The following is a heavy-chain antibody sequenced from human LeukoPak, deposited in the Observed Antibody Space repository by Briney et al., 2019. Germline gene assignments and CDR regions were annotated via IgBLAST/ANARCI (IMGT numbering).Heavy chain of an antibody. J-gene: IGHJ6*03. CDR2: ISGSGGST. V-gene: IGHV3-23*01. CDR1: GFTFTSYG. D-gene: IGHD3-10*01. CDR3: ARDGNKLPWFGELRITRYYFYYMDV. Sequence: GGTLRLSCAASGFTFTSYGMSWVRQAPGKGLEWVSGISGSGGSTYYADSVKGRFTISRDNSKNTLYLQMNSLRSEDTAVYYCARDGNKLPWFGELRITRYYFYYMDVWGKGTAVTISS.